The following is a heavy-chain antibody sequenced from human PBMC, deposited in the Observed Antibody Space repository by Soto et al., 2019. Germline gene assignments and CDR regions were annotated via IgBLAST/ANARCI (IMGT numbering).Heavy chain of an antibody. Sequence: GGSLRLSCAASGFTCSTYWMRWVRQAPGKGLEWVASIKKDGSAKYYVDSVKGRFTISRDNDKNSLYLQMNSLRAEDTAVYYCTRSSNFASDIWGQGTMVTVS. J-gene: IGHJ3*02. D-gene: IGHD2-8*01. CDR3: TRSSNFASDI. V-gene: IGHV3-7*01. CDR1: GFTCSTYW. CDR2: IKKDGSAK.